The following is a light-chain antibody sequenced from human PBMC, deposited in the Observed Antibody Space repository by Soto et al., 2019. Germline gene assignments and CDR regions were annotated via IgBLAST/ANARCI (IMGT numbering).Light chain of an antibody. V-gene: IGLV1-40*01. Sequence: QSALTQPPSVSGAPGQRVTISCTGSSSNIGAGYDVHWFQQLPGTAPKLLIYGHSNRPSGVPDRFSGSKSGTSASLAITGLQAEDEADYYCQSYDGRLSGGVFGGGTKLTVL. CDR1: SSNIGAGYD. CDR3: QSYDGRLSGGV. CDR2: GHS. J-gene: IGLJ3*02.